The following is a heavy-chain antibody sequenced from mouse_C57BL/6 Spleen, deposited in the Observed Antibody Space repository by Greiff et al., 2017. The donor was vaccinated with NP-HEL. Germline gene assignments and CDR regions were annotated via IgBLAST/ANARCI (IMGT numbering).Heavy chain of an antibody. CDR3: ARGHYDYDRAMDY. D-gene: IGHD2-4*01. CDR2: IDPSDSYT. V-gene: IGHV1-69*01. Sequence: QVQLQQPGAELVMPGASVKLSCKASGYTFTSYWMHWVKQRPGQGLEWIGEIDPSDSYTNYNQKFKGKSTLTVDKSSSTAYMQLSSLTSEDSAVYYCARGHYDYDRAMDYWGQGTSVTVSS. CDR1: GYTFTSYW. J-gene: IGHJ4*01.